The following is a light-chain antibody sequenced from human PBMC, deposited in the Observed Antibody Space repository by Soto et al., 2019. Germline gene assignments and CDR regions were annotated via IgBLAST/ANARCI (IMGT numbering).Light chain of an antibody. CDR2: AAS. V-gene: IGKV1-39*01. Sequence: ENHVSLSPSSLSASIGARVSITCRASQSVSNYLNWYQQKPGKAPTLLIYAASTLQSGVPSRISGSGSGTDFTLTISSLQPEDFATYYCQQDLRLPLTFGPGTKVDIK. CDR3: QQDLRLPLT. J-gene: IGKJ3*01. CDR1: QSVSNY.